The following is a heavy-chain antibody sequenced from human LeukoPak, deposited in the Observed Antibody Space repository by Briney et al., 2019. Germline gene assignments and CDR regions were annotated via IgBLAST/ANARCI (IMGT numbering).Heavy chain of an antibody. CDR1: GFTFSSYA. CDR3: ANWRYCSGGSCPGPFDY. CDR2: ISGSGGST. D-gene: IGHD2-15*01. J-gene: IGHJ4*02. Sequence: GGSLRLSCAASGFTFSSYAMSWVRQAPGKGLEWVSAISGSGGSTYYADSVKGRFNISRDNSKNTLYLQMNSLRAEDTAVYYCANWRYCSGGSCPGPFDYWGQGTLVTVSS. V-gene: IGHV3-23*01.